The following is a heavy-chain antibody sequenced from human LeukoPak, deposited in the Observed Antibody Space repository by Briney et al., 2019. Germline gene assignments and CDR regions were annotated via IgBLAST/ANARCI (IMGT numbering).Heavy chain of an antibody. V-gene: IGHV1-3*01. CDR3: ARTTSRRYNWNDVDWFDP. D-gene: IGHD1-20*01. CDR1: GYTFTSYA. J-gene: IGHJ5*02. Sequence: ASVKVSCKASGYTFTSYAMHWVRQAPGQRLEWMGWINAGNGNTKYSQKFQGRVTVTRDTSASTAYMELSSLRSEDTAVYYCARTTSRRYNWNDVDWFDPWGQGTLVTVSS. CDR2: INAGNGNT.